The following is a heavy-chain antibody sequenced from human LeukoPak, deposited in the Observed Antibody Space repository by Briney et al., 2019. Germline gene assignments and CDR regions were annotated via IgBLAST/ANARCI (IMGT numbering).Heavy chain of an antibody. D-gene: IGHD3-3*01. J-gene: IGHJ6*02. CDR2: ISYDGSNK. V-gene: IGHV3-30*03. Sequence: PGRSLRLSCAASGFTFSSYGMHWVRQAPGKGLEWVAVISYDGSNKYYADSVKGRFTISRDNSKNTLYLQMNSLRAEDTAVYYCARGGDFWSGYKTHEYGLDVWGQGTTVTVSS. CDR1: GFTFSSYG. CDR3: ARGGDFWSGYKTHEYGLDV.